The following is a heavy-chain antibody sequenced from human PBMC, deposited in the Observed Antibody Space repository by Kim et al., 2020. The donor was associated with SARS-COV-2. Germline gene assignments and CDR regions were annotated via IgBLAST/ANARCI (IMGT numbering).Heavy chain of an antibody. CDR3: ARVPLLEDDSSGY. Sequence: YNPSLKSRVTISVDTSKNQFSLKLSSVTAADTAVYYCARVPLLEDDSSGYWGQGTLVTVSS. D-gene: IGHD3-22*01. V-gene: IGHV4-59*01. J-gene: IGHJ4*02.